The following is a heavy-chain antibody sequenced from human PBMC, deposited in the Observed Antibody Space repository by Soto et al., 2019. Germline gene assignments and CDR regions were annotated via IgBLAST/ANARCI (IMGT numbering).Heavy chain of an antibody. J-gene: IGHJ4*02. D-gene: IGHD3-9*01. Sequence: PGGSLRLSCAASGFTFSSYSMNWVRQAPGKGLEWVSYISSSSSTIYYADSVKGRFTISRDNAKNSLYLQMNSLRGEDTAVYYCARYSGNYDILTGYYYPPRYFDYWGQGTLVTVSS. CDR3: ARYSGNYDILTGYYYPPRYFDY. CDR1: GFTFSSYS. V-gene: IGHV3-48*01. CDR2: ISSSSSTI.